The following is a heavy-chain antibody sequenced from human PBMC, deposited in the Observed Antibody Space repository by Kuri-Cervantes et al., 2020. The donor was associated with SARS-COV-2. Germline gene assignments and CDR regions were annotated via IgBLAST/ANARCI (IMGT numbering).Heavy chain of an antibody. J-gene: IGHJ4*02. CDR3: ASVYDFWSGYYQAYYFDY. CDR1: GFTFSSYA. Sequence: GGSLRLSCAASGFTFSSYAMSWVRQAPGKGLEWVSAISGSGGSTYYADSVKGRFTISRDNSKNTLYLQMNSLRAEDTAVNYCASVYDFWSGYYQAYYFDYWGQGTLVTVSS. D-gene: IGHD3-3*01. V-gene: IGHV3-23*01. CDR2: ISGSGGST.